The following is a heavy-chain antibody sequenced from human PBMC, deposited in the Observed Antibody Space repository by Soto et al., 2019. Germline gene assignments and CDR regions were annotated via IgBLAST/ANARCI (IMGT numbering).Heavy chain of an antibody. V-gene: IGHV3-7*01. CDR2: IKTDASEK. J-gene: IGHJ4*01. CDR1: GSPLVSNW. CDR3: ARDSGYGSGNSVNHYLDC. D-gene: IGHD3-10*01. Sequence: EEQLVASGGAWVKPGGPLGLSGAAPGSPLVSNWRVGSPRAPGKGLEWLATIKTDASEKKYVDSVKGRFTVFRDNAKNSLYLQMDSLRAEDTAVYYCARDSGYGSGNSVNHYLDCWGRGTLVTVSS.